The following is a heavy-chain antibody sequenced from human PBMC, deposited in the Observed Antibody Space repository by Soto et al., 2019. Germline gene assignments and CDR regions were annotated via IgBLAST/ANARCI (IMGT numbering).Heavy chain of an antibody. Sequence: HPGGSLRLSCAASGFTFSSYAMSWVRQAPGKGLEWVSAIIGGSGATYYADSVKGRFTISRDNSRNTLYLQMNSLRVEDTAVYYCAKDTTPMVSLGIYFDYWGQGTLVTVSS. CDR2: IIGGSGAT. J-gene: IGHJ4*02. V-gene: IGHV3-23*01. CDR1: GFTFSSYA. CDR3: AKDTTPMVSLGIYFDY. D-gene: IGHD5-18*01.